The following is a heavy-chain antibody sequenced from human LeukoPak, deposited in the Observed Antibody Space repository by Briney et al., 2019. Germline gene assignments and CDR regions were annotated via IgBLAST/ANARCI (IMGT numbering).Heavy chain of an antibody. CDR3: GRLDDYDYSAW. CDR2: IYYNGNT. V-gene: IGHV4-39*02. J-gene: IGHJ4*02. D-gene: IGHD3-22*01. CDR1: SASIRSSNYY. Sequence: PWETLSLTCTVSSASIRSSNYYWGWIRQPPGKGLEWIGSIYYNGNTHYSPTLKTPVTISVDTSNNHCSLKLNSATAADTAVYFCGRLDDYDYSAWWGQGILVTASS.